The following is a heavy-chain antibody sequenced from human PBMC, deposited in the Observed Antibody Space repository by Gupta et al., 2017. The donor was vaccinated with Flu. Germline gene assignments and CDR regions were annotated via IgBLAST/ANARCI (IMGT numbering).Heavy chain of an antibody. CDR3: ARAWVGATEAFDI. V-gene: IGHV4-61*02. Sequence: QVQLQESGPGLVKPSQTLSLTCTVSGGSMTSGNYYWSWIRQPAGKGLEWVGRSYTSGVTNYNSSLRSRVTISVDTSKNQVSLKLNSVTAADTAVYYCARAWVGATEAFDIWGQGTTVTVSS. D-gene: IGHD1-26*01. J-gene: IGHJ3*02. CDR1: GGSMTSGNYY. CDR2: SYTSGVT.